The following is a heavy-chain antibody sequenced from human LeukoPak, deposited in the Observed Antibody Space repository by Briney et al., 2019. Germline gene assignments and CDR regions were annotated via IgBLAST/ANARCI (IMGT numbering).Heavy chain of an antibody. D-gene: IGHD3-22*01. Sequence: GGSLRLSCAASGFTFTNYAVHWVRQAPGKGLEWVAVISYDGTNTYFADSVKGRFTISRDTSKGTLYLQMNSLRAEDTADCAREFSDNSGYYLDYWGQGTLVTVSS. CDR3: AREFSDNSGYYLDY. J-gene: IGHJ4*02. CDR1: GFTFTNYA. CDR2: ISYDGTNT. V-gene: IGHV3-30*01.